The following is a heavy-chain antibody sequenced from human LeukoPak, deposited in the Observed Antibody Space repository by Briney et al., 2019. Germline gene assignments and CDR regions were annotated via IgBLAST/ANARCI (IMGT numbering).Heavy chain of an antibody. Sequence: SQTLSLTCTVSGGSISSGGYYWSWIRQPPGKGLEWIGYIYHSGSTYYNPSLKSRVTISVDRSKNQFSLKLSSVTAADTAVYYCAREGVAAALFDYWGQGTLVTVSS. J-gene: IGHJ4*02. CDR2: IYHSGST. CDR3: AREGVAAALFDY. D-gene: IGHD6-13*01. V-gene: IGHV4-30-2*01. CDR1: GGSISSGGYY.